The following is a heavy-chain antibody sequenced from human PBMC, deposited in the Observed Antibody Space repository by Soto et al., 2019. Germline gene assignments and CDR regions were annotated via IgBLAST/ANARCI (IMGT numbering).Heavy chain of an antibody. J-gene: IGHJ3*02. CDR2: ISGSGGST. CDR1: GFTFSSYA. V-gene: IGHV3-23*01. Sequence: EVQLLESGGGLVQPGGSLRLSCAASGFTFSSYAMSWVRQAPGKGLEWVSAISGSGGSTYYADSVKGRFTISRDNPKNTLYLQMNSLRAEDTAVYYCAKDPGCSGGSCVRAFDIWGQGTMVTVSS. D-gene: IGHD2-15*01. CDR3: AKDPGCSGGSCVRAFDI.